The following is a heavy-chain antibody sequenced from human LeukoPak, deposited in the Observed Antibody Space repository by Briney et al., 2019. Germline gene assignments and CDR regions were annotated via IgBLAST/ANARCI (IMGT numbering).Heavy chain of an antibody. CDR1: GGSISSSNW. D-gene: IGHD6-13*01. CDR2: IYHSGST. CDR3: ARERAAAGTRLDY. Sequence: SGTLSLTCAVSGGSISSSNWWSWVRQPPGKGLEGIGEIYHSGSTNYNPSLKSRVTISVDKSENQFSLKLSSVTAADTAVYYCARERAAAGTRLDYWGQGTLVTVSS. J-gene: IGHJ4*02. V-gene: IGHV4-4*02.